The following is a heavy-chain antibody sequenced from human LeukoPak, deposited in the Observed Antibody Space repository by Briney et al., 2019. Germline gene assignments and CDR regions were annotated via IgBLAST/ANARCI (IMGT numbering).Heavy chain of an antibody. Sequence: PGGCLRLSCAASGFTFSSYWMHWVRQAPGKGLVWVSRINSDGSSTSYADSVKGRFTISRDNAKNTLYLQMNSLRAEDTAVYYCGGGNFWFDPWGQGTLVTVSS. CDR1: GFTFSSYW. V-gene: IGHV3-74*01. CDR3: GGGNFWFDP. J-gene: IGHJ5*02. CDR2: INSDGSST. D-gene: IGHD1-7*01.